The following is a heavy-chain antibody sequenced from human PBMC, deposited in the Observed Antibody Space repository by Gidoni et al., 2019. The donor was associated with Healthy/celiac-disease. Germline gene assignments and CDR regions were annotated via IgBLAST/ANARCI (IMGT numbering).Heavy chain of an antibody. D-gene: IGHD6-13*01. CDR2: IIPIFGTA. CDR3: ARGGYGAAAGTDYYYYGMDV. J-gene: IGHJ6*02. CDR1: GGTFSSYA. V-gene: IGHV1-69*01. Sequence: QVQLVQSGAEVKKPGSSVKVSCKASGGTFSSYAISWVRQAPGQGLEWMGGIIPIFGTANYAQKFQGRVTITADESTSTAYMELSSLRSEDTAVYYCARGGYGAAAGTDYYYYGMDVWGQGTTVTVSS.